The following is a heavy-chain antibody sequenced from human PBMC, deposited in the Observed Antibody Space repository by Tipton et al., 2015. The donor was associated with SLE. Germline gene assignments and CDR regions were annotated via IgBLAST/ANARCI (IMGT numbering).Heavy chain of an antibody. V-gene: IGHV4-39*07. J-gene: IGHJ6*03. D-gene: IGHD3-10*01. CDR3: ARDPQEVSRSYGSGSYLNYYYYMDV. CDR2: IYYSGST. CDR1: GGSISSSSYY. Sequence: TLSLTCTVSGGSISSSSYYWGWIRQPPGKGLEWIGSIYYSGSTYYNPSLKSRVTISVDTSKNQFSLKLSSVTAADTAVYYCARDPQEVSRSYGSGSYLNYYYYMDVWGKGTTVTVSS.